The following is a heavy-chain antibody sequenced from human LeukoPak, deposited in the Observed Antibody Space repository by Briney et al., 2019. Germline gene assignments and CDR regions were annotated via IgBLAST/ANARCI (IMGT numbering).Heavy chain of an antibody. J-gene: IGHJ6*02. D-gene: IGHD3-3*01. CDR2: ISSSSSTI. V-gene: IGHV3-48*02. Sequence: GGSLRLSCAASGFTLSSYSMNWVRQAPGKGLEWVSYISSSSSTIYYADSVKGRFTISRDNAKNSLYLQMNSLRDEDTAVYYCARDRANYDFWSGSYYYGMDIWGQGTTVTASS. CDR1: GFTLSSYS. CDR3: ARDRANYDFWSGSYYYGMDI.